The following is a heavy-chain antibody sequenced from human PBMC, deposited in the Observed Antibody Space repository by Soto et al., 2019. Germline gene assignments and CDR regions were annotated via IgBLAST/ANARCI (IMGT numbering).Heavy chain of an antibody. CDR2: IIPLFGTA. D-gene: IGHD2-15*01. CDR1: GGTFSSYA. V-gene: IGHV1-69*13. CDR3: ARDTQDIVVVVAATDDYYGMDV. Sequence: ASVKVSCKASGGTFSSYAISWVRQAPGQGLEWMGGIIPLFGTANYAQKFQGRVTITADEATSTAYMELSSLRSEDTAVYYCARDTQDIVVVVAATDDYYGMDVWGQGTTVTVSS. J-gene: IGHJ6*02.